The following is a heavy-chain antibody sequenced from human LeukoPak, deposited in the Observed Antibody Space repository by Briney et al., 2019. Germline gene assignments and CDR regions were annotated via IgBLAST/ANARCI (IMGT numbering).Heavy chain of an antibody. D-gene: IGHD6-13*01. CDR1: GHIFISYY. V-gene: IGHV1-69*13. J-gene: IGHJ4*02. CDR2: IIPIFGTA. Sequence: SVKVSCKASGHIFISYYIHWVRQAPGQGLEWMGGIIPIFGTANYAQKFQGRVTITADESTSTAYMELSSLRSEDTAVYYCARDYGQQQLVYWGQGTLVTVSS. CDR3: ARDYGQQQLVY.